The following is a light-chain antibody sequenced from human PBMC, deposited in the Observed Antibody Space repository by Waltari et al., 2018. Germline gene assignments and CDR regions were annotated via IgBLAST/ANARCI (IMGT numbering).Light chain of an antibody. CDR3: QHYVRLPVT. V-gene: IGKV3-20*01. CDR1: QSVSRS. Sequence: EIVLTQSPGTLSLSPGERATLSCRASQSVSRSLAWYQQKPGQAPRLLIYGASSRATGIPDRFSGGGSGTDFSLTISRLEPEDFAVYYCQHYVRLPVTFGQGTKVEI. J-gene: IGKJ1*01. CDR2: GAS.